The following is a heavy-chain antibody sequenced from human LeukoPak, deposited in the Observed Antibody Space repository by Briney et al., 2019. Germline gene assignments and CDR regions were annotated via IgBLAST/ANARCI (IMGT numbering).Heavy chain of an antibody. CDR1: GYTFISNY. D-gene: IGHD3-22*01. CDR3: ARESVEDESYSSGYTEPFDY. J-gene: IGHJ4*02. Sequence: ASVKVSCKAYGYTFISNYLNWVRQAPGQGLEWVGIINPSGGSPSYAQKFQGRVTMTRDMSTSTVYMTLSSLKSEDTAMYYCARESVEDESYSSGYTEPFDYWGQGTLVTVSS. V-gene: IGHV1-46*01. CDR2: INPSGGSP.